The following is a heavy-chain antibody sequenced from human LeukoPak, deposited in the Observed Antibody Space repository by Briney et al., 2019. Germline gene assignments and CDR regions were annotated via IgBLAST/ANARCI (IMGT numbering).Heavy chain of an antibody. D-gene: IGHD4-23*01. CDR3: ARDGVGKTYYYYGMDV. J-gene: IGHJ6*02. V-gene: IGHV4-59*01. CDR1: GDSISSYY. Sequence: SETLSLTCTVSGDSISSYYWSWIRQPPGKGLEWIGYIYYSGSTNYNPSLKSRVTISVDTSKNQFSLKLSSVTAADTAVYYCARDGVGKTYYYYGMDVWGQGTTVTVSS. CDR2: IYYSGST.